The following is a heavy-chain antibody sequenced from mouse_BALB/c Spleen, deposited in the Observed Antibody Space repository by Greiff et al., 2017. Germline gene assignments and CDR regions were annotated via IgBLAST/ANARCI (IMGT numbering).Heavy chain of an antibody. CDR1: GFTFSSFG. D-gene: IGHD1-1*02. CDR2: ISSGSSTI. Sequence: EVNVVESGGGLVQPGGSRKLSCAASGFTFSSFGMHWVRQAPEKGLEWVAYISSGSSTIYYADTVKGRFTISRDNPKNTLFLQMTSLRSEDTAMYYCARMVYAMDYWGQGTSVTVSS. V-gene: IGHV5-17*02. J-gene: IGHJ4*01. CDR3: ARMVYAMDY.